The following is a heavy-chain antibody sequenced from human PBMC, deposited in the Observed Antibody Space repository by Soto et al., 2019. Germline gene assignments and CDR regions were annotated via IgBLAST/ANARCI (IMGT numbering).Heavy chain of an antibody. CDR3: ARADRVVLRFLEWLLPTNYYYYYGMDV. CDR2: ISSSSSYI. Sequence: GGSLRLSCAASGFTFSSYSMNWVRQAPGKGLEWVSSISSSSSYIYYADSVKGRFTISRDNAKNSLYLQMNSLRAEDTAVYYCARADRVVLRFLEWLLPTNYYYYYGMDVWGQGTTVTVSS. J-gene: IGHJ6*02. D-gene: IGHD3-3*01. V-gene: IGHV3-21*01. CDR1: GFTFSSYS.